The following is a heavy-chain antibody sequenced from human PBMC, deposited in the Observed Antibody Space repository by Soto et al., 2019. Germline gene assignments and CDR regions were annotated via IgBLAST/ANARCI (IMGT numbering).Heavy chain of an antibody. CDR1: GFTFSTYA. Sequence: EVQLVESGGGLVQPGGSLRLSCAASGFTFSTYAMHWVRQAPGKGLEYVSAISSNGFSTYYANSVKGRFTISRDNSXNXPYLQMGGLRAEDMAVYYCARRPPSRNSFGCGGIDYWGQGTLVTVSS. J-gene: IGHJ4*02. CDR2: ISSNGFST. D-gene: IGHD5-18*01. CDR3: ARRPPSRNSFGCGGIDY. V-gene: IGHV3-64*01.